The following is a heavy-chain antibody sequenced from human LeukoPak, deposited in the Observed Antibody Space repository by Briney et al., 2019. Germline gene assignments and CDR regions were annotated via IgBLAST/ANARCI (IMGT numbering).Heavy chain of an antibody. J-gene: IGHJ4*02. V-gene: IGHV3-30-3*01. D-gene: IGHD6-13*01. CDR3: ARDRAAAGMSVDY. Sequence: GGSLRLSCAASGFTFSSYAMHWVRQAPGKGLEWVAVISYDGSNKYYADSVKGRFTTSRDNSKNTLYLQMNSLRAEDTAVYYCARDRAAAGMSVDYWGQGTLVTVSS. CDR2: ISYDGSNK. CDR1: GFTFSSYA.